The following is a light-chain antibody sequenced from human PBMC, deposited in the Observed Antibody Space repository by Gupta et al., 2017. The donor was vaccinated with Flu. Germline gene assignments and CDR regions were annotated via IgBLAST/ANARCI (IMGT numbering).Light chain of an antibody. Sequence: ETVMTQSPVTLSASPAERVTLSCRASQNVGRNLAWYQQKPGRAPRLLIFGASTRAADVPARFSSSGSGTEFTLTIDGRQSEEFGFYFCQQDTKWPISFGRGTTVDIK. CDR2: GAS. J-gene: IGKJ1*01. V-gene: IGKV3D-15*01. CDR3: QQDTKWPIS. CDR1: QNVGRN.